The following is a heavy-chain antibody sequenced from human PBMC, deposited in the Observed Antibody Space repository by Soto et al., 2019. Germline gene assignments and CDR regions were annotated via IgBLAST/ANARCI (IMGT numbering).Heavy chain of an antibody. CDR2: ISSSSSYI. CDR1: GFTFSSYS. J-gene: IGHJ6*03. CDR3: ARDGSVLRYFDWLSAGGFDYMDV. V-gene: IGHV3-21*01. D-gene: IGHD3-9*01. Sequence: TGGSLRLSCAASGFTFSSYSMNWVRQAPGKGLEWVSSISSSSSYIYYADSVKGRFTISRDNAKNSLYLQMNSLRAEDTAVYYCARDGSVLRYFDWLSAGGFDYMDVWGKGTTVTVSS.